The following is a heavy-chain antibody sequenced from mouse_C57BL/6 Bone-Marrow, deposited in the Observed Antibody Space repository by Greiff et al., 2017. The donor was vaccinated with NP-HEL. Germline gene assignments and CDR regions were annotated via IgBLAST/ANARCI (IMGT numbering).Heavy chain of an antibody. D-gene: IGHD1-1*01. CDR1: GYTFTSYW. Sequence: VQLQQPGADLVKPGASVKLSCKASGYTFTSYWMHWVKQRPGRGLEWIGRIDPNGGGTKFNEKFKTKATLTVVKPSSTAYMQLSSLTSVDSAVYDCARYYYGSRGWYFDVWGRGTAVTVTA. J-gene: IGHJ1*03. CDR2: IDPNGGGT. CDR3: ARYYYGSRGWYFDV. V-gene: IGHV1-72*01.